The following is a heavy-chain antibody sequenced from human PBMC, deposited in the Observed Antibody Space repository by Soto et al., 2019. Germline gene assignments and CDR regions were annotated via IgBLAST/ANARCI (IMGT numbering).Heavy chain of an antibody. Sequence: PSETLSLTCTVSGGSIRDYFWTWIRQPPGKGLEWIGYIYYSGRTNYNPSLKSRVSRDNSKNTLYLQMNSLRAEDTAVYYCAKGPTRYDSSGYTDYWGQGTLVTVSS. J-gene: IGHJ4*02. CDR3: AKGPTRYDSSGYTDY. CDR2: IYYSGRT. D-gene: IGHD3-22*01. V-gene: IGHV4-59*01. CDR1: GGSIRDYF.